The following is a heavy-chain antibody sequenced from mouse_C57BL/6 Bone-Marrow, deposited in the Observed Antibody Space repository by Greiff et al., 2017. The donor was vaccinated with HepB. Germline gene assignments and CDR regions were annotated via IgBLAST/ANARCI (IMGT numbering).Heavy chain of an antibody. CDR2: INPYNGGT. V-gene: IGHV1-19*01. Sequence: VQLKQSGPVLVKPGASVKMSCKASGYTFTDYYMNWVKQSHGKSLEWIGVINPYNGGTSYNQKFKGKATLTVDKSSSTAYMELNSLTSEDSAVYYCARGGTGTRWYFDVWGTGTTVTVSS. CDR3: ARGGTGTRWYFDV. J-gene: IGHJ1*03. D-gene: IGHD4-1*01. CDR1: GYTFTDYY.